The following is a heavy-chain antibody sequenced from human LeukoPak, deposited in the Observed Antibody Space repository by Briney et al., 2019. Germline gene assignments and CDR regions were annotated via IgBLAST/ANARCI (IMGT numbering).Heavy chain of an antibody. D-gene: IGHD6-13*01. CDR3: ARDGVAAAGTNFDY. CDR2: INWNGGST. V-gene: IGHV3-20*01. J-gene: IGHJ4*02. CDR1: GFTFDDYG. Sequence: PGGSLRLSCAASGFTFDDYGMSWVRQAPGKGLEWVSGINWNGGSTGYADSVKGRFTISRDNAKNSLYLQMSSLRAEDTALYHCARDGVAAAGTNFDYWGQGTLVTVSS.